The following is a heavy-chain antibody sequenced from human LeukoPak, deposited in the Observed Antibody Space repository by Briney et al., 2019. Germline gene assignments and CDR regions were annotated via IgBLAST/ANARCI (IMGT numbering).Heavy chain of an antibody. CDR1: GGSFSGYY. D-gene: IGHD3-10*01. J-gene: IGHJ6*03. CDR3: ARVCYYYGSGSPIQNYYYYMDV. V-gene: IGHV4-34*01. CDR2: INHSGST. Sequence: PSETLSLTCAVYGGSFSGYYWSWIRQPPGKGLEWIGEINHSGSTNYNPSLKSRVTISVDASKNQFSLKLSSVTAADTAVYYCARVCYYYGSGSPIQNYYYYMDVWGKGTTVTVSS.